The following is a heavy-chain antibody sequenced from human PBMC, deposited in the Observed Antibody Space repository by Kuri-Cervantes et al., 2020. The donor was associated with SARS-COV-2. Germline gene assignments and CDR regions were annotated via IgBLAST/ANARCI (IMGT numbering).Heavy chain of an antibody. CDR2: ISAYNGNT. CDR3: ARSTPTSGLPLTYYYAMDV. V-gene: IGHV1-18*01. CDR1: GGTFNTFI. Sequence: ASVKVSCKSSGGTFNTFIINWVRQAPGQGLEWMGWISAYNGNTNYAQKLQGRVTMTTDTSTSTAYMELSGLTSEDTAVYYCARSTPTSGLPLTYYYAMDVWGQGTTVTVSS. J-gene: IGHJ6*02. D-gene: IGHD2-15*01.